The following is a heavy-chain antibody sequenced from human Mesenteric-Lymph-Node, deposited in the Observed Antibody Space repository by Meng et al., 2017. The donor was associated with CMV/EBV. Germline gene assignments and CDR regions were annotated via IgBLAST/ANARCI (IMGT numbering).Heavy chain of an antibody. CDR3: ASTQKYYDFWSGYGNWFDP. CDR1: GYTFTSYG. V-gene: IGHV1-18*01. J-gene: IGHJ5*02. CDR2: ISAYNGNT. D-gene: IGHD3-3*01. Sequence: ASVKVSCKASGYTFTSYGISWVRQAPGQGLEWMGWISAYNGNTNYAQKLQGRVTMTTDTSTSTAYMELSSLRSEDTAVYYCASTQKYYDFWSGYGNWFDPWGQGTLVTVSS.